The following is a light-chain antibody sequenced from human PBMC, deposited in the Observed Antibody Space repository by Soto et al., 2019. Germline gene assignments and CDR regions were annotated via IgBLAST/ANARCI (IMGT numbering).Light chain of an antibody. CDR1: QSVSSN. Sequence: EIVMTQSPSTLSVSPVEIATLSCRASQSVSSNLAWYQQKPGQAPRLLIYGASNRATGIPDRFSGSGSGTDFTLTISSLQPEDFATYYCQHSYSTPPTFGGGTKVDIK. V-gene: IGKV3D-15*01. CDR2: GAS. CDR3: QHSYSTPPT. J-gene: IGKJ4*01.